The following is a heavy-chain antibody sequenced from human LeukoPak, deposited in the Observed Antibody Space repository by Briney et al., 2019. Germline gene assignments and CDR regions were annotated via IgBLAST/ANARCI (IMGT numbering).Heavy chain of an antibody. J-gene: IGHJ6*03. Sequence: PSETLSLTCAVYGGSFSGYYWSWIRQPPGKGLEWIGEINHSGITNYNPSLKSRVTISVDTSKNQFSLKLSSVTAADTAVYYCARGRDFWSGYYTGYYYYYMDVWGKGTTVTVSS. D-gene: IGHD3-3*01. V-gene: IGHV4-34*01. CDR2: INHSGIT. CDR1: GGSFSGYY. CDR3: ARGRDFWSGYYTGYYYYYMDV.